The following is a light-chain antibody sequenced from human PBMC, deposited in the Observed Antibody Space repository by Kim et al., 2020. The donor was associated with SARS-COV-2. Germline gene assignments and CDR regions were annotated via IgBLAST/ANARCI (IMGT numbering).Light chain of an antibody. CDR1: QSVTSH. J-gene: IGKJ2*01. V-gene: IGKV3-15*01. Sequence: SPGERAILHGRASQSVTSHLAWYQQKLGQTPRLLIYGASTRATGIPARFSGSGSGTEFTLTISSLQSEDSAIYYCQQYANWPPYTFGQGTTLEI. CDR2: GAS. CDR3: QQYANWPPYT.